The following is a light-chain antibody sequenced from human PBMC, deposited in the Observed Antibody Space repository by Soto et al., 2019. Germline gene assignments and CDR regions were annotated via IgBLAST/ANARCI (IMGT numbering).Light chain of an antibody. CDR3: QHYNSYSEA. Sequence: DIQMTQSPSTLTRSVGDRVTITCRASQTISSWLAWYQQKPGKAPKLLIYKASTLKSGVPSRFSGSGSGTEFTLTISSLQPDDFATYYCQHYNSYSEAFGQGAKADI. J-gene: IGKJ1*01. CDR2: KAS. V-gene: IGKV1-5*03. CDR1: QTISSW.